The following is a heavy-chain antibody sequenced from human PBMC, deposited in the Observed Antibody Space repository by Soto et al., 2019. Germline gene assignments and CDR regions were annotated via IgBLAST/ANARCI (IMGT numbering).Heavy chain of an antibody. CDR2: INPSGGST. CDR3: ARDRLRSIVVSSGYYFDY. Sequence: GASVKVSCKASGYTFTSYYMHWVRQAPGQGLEWMGIINPSGGSTSYAQKFQGRVTMTRDTSTSTVYMELSSLRSEDTAVYYCARDRLRSIVVSSGYYFDYWGQGTLDTVSS. J-gene: IGHJ4*02. V-gene: IGHV1-46*01. CDR1: GYTFTSYY. D-gene: IGHD2-15*01.